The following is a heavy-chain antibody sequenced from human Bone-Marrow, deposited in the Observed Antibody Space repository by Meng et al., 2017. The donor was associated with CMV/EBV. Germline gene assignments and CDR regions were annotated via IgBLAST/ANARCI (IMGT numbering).Heavy chain of an antibody. CDR3: ASYGGYVEEIFDY. CDR2: INPNSGGT. CDR1: GYTFTGYY. D-gene: IGHD5-12*01. Sequence: ASVKVSCKASGYTFTGYYMHWVRQAPGQGLEWMGWINPNSGGTNYAQKFQGRVTRTRDTSISTAYMELSRLRSDDTAVYYCASYGGYVEEIFDYWGQGPLVTVSS. V-gene: IGHV1-2*02. J-gene: IGHJ4*02.